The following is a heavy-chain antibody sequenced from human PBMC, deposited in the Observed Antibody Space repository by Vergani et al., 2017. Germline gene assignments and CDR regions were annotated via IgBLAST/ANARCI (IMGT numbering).Heavy chain of an antibody. D-gene: IGHD3-10*01. Sequence: EVQLVESGGGLVQPGGSLRLSCAASGFTFSSYWMSWVRQAPGKGLEWVANIKQDGSEKYYVDSVKGRFTISRDNAKNSLYLQMNSLRAEDTAVYYCARAPSPLLWFGEIVDPYAFDIWGQGTMVTVSS. CDR3: ARAPSPLLWFGEIVDPYAFDI. CDR2: IKQDGSEK. V-gene: IGHV3-7*01. CDR1: GFTFSSYW. J-gene: IGHJ3*02.